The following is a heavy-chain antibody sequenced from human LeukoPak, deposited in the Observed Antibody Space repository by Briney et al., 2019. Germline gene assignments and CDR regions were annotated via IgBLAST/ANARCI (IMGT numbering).Heavy chain of an antibody. CDR1: GGSIGSYY. Sequence: KPSETLSLTCTVSGGSIGSYYWSWIRQPPGKGLEWIGYIYYSGSTNYNPSLKSRVTISVDTSKNQFSLKLSSVTAADTAVYYCASARLPYYYMDVWGKGTTVTVSS. D-gene: IGHD4-11*01. V-gene: IGHV4-59*01. CDR2: IYYSGST. CDR3: ASARLPYYYMDV. J-gene: IGHJ6*03.